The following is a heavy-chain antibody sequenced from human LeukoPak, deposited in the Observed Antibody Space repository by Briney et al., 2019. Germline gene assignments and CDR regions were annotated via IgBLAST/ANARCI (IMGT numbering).Heavy chain of an antibody. J-gene: IGHJ4*02. CDR2: ISAYNGNT. Sequence: EASVKVSCKASGYIFSNYGISWVRQAPGQGLEWMGWISAYNGNTNYPQKFQGRVTMTTDTSTRTAYMDLRSLRSDDTAVYYCARYGFLECLYFDYWGQGTLVTVSS. CDR1: GYIFSNYG. V-gene: IGHV1-18*01. CDR3: ARYGFLECLYFDY. D-gene: IGHD3-3*01.